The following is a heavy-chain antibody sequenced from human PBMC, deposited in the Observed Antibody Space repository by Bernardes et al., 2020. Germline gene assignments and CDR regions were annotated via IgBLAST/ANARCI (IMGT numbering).Heavy chain of an antibody. J-gene: IGHJ6*02. CDR1: GFEVRTTY. D-gene: IGHD1-26*01. V-gene: IGHV3-53*01. CDR2: VYSDGRT. CDR3: ARRIGSRRPNYSYGMDV. Sequence: SLRRSCAASGFEVRTTYMSWVRQAPGPGLAWVSVVYSDGRTHYADAGKGRFTISRDTVTNTVYLQMNSLRAEDTAEYYCARRIGSRRPNYSYGMDVWGQGTTVTVS.